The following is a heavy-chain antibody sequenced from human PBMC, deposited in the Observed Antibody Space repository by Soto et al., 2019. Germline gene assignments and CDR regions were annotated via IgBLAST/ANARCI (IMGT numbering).Heavy chain of an antibody. J-gene: IGHJ4*02. CDR3: AREQWLAFDY. CDR2: IYYSGST. CDR1: GGSISSYY. D-gene: IGHD6-19*01. Sequence: QVQLQESGPGLVKPSETLSLTCTVSGGSISSYYWSWIRQPPGKGLEWIGYIYYSGSTNYNPSLKSRVTISVDTSKNQFSLKLSSVTAADTVVYYCAREQWLAFDYWGQGTLVTVSS. V-gene: IGHV4-59*01.